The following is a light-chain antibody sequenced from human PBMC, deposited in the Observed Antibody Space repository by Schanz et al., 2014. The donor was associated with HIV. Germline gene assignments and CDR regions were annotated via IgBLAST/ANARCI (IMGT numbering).Light chain of an antibody. CDR3: QQGGSWPLT. V-gene: IGKV3-11*01. Sequence: IVLTQSPVTLSLSPGERATLSCRASQSVSTYLAWYQQKPGQSPRLLIYDASNRATGIPPRFSGSGSGTDFTLTISSLEPEDFAVYYCQQGGSWPLTFGGGTTVEIK. J-gene: IGKJ4*01. CDR1: QSVSTY. CDR2: DAS.